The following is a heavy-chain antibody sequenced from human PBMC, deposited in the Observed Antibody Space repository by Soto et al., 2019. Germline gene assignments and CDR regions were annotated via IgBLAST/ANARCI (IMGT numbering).Heavy chain of an antibody. J-gene: IGHJ4*02. Sequence: QVQLVQSGAEVKEPGSSVKVSCKASGGTFNGYSISWLRQAPGQGLEWVGGTIPIFTTSNYAQKFHGRLTMTGYESTRTAYMELSGLQSDDTAISYCARVDSSLVRLVGQFYFDHWGQGTLVTVSS. V-gene: IGHV1-69*01. CDR1: GGTFNGYS. CDR3: ARVDSSLVRLVGQFYFDH. D-gene: IGHD3-10*01. CDR2: TIPIFTTS.